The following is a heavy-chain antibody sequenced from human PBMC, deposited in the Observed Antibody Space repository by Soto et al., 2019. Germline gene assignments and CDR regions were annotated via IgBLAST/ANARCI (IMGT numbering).Heavy chain of an antibody. CDR2: INPSGGST. Sequence: ASVKVSCKASGYTFTSYHVHWVRQAPGQGLEWMGIINPSGGSTTYAQKFQGRVTMTTDTSTSTAYMELRSLRSDDTAVYYCARDGERYCSGGSCYSHYYYYGMDVWGQGTTVTVSS. D-gene: IGHD2-15*01. V-gene: IGHV1-46*01. CDR1: GYTFTSYH. J-gene: IGHJ6*02. CDR3: ARDGERYCSGGSCYSHYYYYGMDV.